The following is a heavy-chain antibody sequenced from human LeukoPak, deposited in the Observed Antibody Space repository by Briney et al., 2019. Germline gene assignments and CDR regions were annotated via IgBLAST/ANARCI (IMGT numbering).Heavy chain of an antibody. J-gene: IGHJ4*02. CDR2: IYYSGST. Sequence: SETLSLTCTVSGGSISSSSYYWGWIRQPPGKGLEWIGSIYYSGSTYYNPSLKSRVTISVDTSKNQFSLKLSSVTAADTAVYYCARARRPGFVDTAMKYYYDSSGYVFDYWGQGTLVTVSS. CDR3: ARARRPGFVDTAMKYYYDSSGYVFDY. CDR1: GGSISSSSYY. V-gene: IGHV4-39*07. D-gene: IGHD3-22*01.